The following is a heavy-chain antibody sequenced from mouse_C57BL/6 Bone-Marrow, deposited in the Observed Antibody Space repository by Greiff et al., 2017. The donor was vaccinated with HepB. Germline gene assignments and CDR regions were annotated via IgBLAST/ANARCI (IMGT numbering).Heavy chain of an antibody. D-gene: IGHD2-10*01. Sequence: EVKVVESGGGLVKPGGSLKLSCAASGFTFSDYGMHWVRQAPEKGLEWVAYISSGSSTIYYADTVKGRFTISRDNAKNTLFLQMTSLRSEDTAMYYCARPGLLPYYYSMDYWGEGTSVTVSS. V-gene: IGHV5-17*01. CDR3: ARPGLLPYYYSMDY. CDR1: GFTFSDYG. J-gene: IGHJ4*01. CDR2: ISSGSSTI.